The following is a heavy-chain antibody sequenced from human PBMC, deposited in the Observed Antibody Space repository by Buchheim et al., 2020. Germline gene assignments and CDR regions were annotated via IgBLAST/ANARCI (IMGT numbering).Heavy chain of an antibody. CDR1: GFTFSSYA. V-gene: IGHV3-30*04. J-gene: IGHJ6*02. CDR2: ISYDGSNK. Sequence: QVQLVESGGGVVQPGRSLRLSCAASGFTFSSYAMHWVRQAPGKGLEWVAVISYDGSNKYYADSVKGRSTISRANSKNTLYLQMNSLRAEDTAVYYCARGSISGWYYQNYYGMDVWGQGTT. CDR3: ARGSISGWYYQNYYGMDV. D-gene: IGHD6-19*01.